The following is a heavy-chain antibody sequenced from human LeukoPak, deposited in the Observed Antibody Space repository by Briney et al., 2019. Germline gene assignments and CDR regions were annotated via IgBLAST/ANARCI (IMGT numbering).Heavy chain of an antibody. D-gene: IGHD2-15*01. J-gene: IGHJ5*02. CDR3: ATSGYCSGGSCPELDP. Sequence: ASVKVSCKASGYTFTGYYMHWVRQAPGQGLEWMGWINPNSGGTNYAQKFQGRVTMTRDTSISTAYMELSRLRSDDTAVYYCATSGYCSGGSCPELDPWGQGTLVTVSS. V-gene: IGHV1-2*02. CDR1: GYTFTGYY. CDR2: INPNSGGT.